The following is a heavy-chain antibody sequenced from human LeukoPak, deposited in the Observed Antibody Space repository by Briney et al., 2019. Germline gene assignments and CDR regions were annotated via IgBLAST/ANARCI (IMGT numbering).Heavy chain of an antibody. CDR3: ARGDGWFGELSNFDY. D-gene: IGHD3-10*01. Sequence: GGSLRLSCAASGFPFNTYTMNWVRQAPGKGLEWLSVISDSSTHIRYADSVRGRFTISRDNAKKSLYLQMNSLRDEDTAVYYCARGDGWFGELSNFDYWGQGTLVTVSS. CDR1: GFPFNTYT. J-gene: IGHJ4*02. V-gene: IGHV3-48*02. CDR2: ISDSSTHI.